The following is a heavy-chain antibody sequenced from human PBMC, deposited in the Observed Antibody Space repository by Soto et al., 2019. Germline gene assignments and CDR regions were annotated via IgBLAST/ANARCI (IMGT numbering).Heavy chain of an antibody. CDR3: ARGVLVFSSGDPNWFDP. Sequence: QVQLQESGPGLVKPSQTLSLTCTVSGGSISSGDYYWSWIRQPPGKGLEWIGYIYYSGSTYYNPSLKSRVTISVDTSKNQFSLKLSSVTAADTAVYYCARGVLVFSSGDPNWFDPWGQGTLVTVSS. J-gene: IGHJ5*02. CDR1: GGSISSGDYY. D-gene: IGHD3-22*01. CDR2: IYYSGST. V-gene: IGHV4-30-4*01.